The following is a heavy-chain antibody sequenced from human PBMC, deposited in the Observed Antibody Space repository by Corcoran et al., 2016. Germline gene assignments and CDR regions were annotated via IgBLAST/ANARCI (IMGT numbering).Heavy chain of an antibody. V-gene: IGHV4-39*01. CDR1: GGSISSSSYY. J-gene: IGHJ6*02. Sequence: QLQLQESGPGLVKPSETLSLTCTVSGGSISSSSYYWGWIRQPPGKGLEWIGSIYYSGSTYYNPSLKSRVTISVDTSKNQFSLKLSSVTAADTAVYYCARQSYSSSGYYYGMDVWGQGTTVTVSS. CDR3: ARQSYSSSGYYYGMDV. D-gene: IGHD6-13*01. CDR2: IYYSGST.